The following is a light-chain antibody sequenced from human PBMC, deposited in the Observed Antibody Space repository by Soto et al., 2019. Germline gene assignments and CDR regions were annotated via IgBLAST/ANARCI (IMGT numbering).Light chain of an antibody. J-gene: IGKJ4*01. CDR1: QSVSSSY. CDR3: QQRSNWPPLT. CDR2: GAS. Sequence: EILLTQSPGTLSLSPGERATLSCRGSQSVSSSYLAWYRQKPGQAPRLLIYGASNRATGIPDRFSGSGSGTDFTLTISRLEPEDFAVYYCQQRSNWPPLTFGGGTKVDIK. V-gene: IGKV3D-20*02.